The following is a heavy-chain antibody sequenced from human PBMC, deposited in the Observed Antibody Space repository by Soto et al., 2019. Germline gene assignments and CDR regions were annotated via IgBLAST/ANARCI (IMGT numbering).Heavy chain of an antibody. D-gene: IGHD6-13*01. CDR2: IDPSDSYT. Sequence: PGASLRISCQGSGYRFTSYWSNSVRQMPGKGLEWMGRIDPSDSYTNYSPSFQGHVTISADKSISTAYLQWSSLKASDTAMYYCARPGQAAGVGGDVWGQGTTVTVS. V-gene: IGHV5-10-1*01. CDR1: GYRFTSYW. CDR3: ARPGQAAGVGGDV. J-gene: IGHJ6*02.